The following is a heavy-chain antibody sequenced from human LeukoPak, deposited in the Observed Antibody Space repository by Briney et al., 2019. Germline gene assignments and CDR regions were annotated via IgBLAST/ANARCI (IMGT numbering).Heavy chain of an antibody. J-gene: IGHJ4*02. CDR1: GFTFSSYG. D-gene: IGHD2-15*01. V-gene: IGHV3-30*18. CDR3: AKTIGICSGGSCYDEAFDY. Sequence: PGGSLRLSCAASGFTFSSYGMHWVRQAPGKGLEWVAVISYDGSNKYYADSVKGRFTISRDSSKNTLYLQMNSLRAEDTAVYYCAKTIGICSGGSCYDEAFDYWGQGTLVTVSS. CDR2: ISYDGSNK.